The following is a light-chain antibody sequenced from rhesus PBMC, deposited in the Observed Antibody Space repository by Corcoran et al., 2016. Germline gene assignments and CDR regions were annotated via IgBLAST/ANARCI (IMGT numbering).Light chain of an antibody. J-gene: IGKJ3*01. CDR1: QSVSSY. Sequence: EIVMTQSPATLALSPGERATLSCRASQSVSSYLAWYQQKPGQAPSLLIYGASSRATGLPDRFSGSGSGTEFTLTISSLEPEDVGVYLCLQSSNWPFTFGPGTKLDIK. CDR2: GAS. CDR3: LQSSNWPFT. V-gene: IGKV3-24*04.